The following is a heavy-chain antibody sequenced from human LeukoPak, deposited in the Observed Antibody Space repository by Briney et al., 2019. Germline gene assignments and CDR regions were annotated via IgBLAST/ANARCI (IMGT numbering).Heavy chain of an antibody. J-gene: IGHJ3*02. CDR3: ARGNSDAFDI. CDR1: GFTFSNYA. V-gene: IGHV3-33*01. Sequence: GGSLRLSCAASGFTFSNYAMHWVHQAPGKGLEWMAIIWYDGSYKYYADSVKGRFTISRDNSKNTLYLQVNSLTAEDTAVYYCARGNSDAFDIWGHGTMVTVSS. D-gene: IGHD4-23*01. CDR2: IWYDGSYK.